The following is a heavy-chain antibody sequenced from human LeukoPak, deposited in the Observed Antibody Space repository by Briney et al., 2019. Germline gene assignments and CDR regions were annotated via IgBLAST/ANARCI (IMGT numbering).Heavy chain of an antibody. CDR3: AKGGIRYGYWFDH. CDR2: ISSTGNSI. V-gene: IGHV3-11*01. J-gene: IGHJ5*02. D-gene: IGHD3-10*01. CDR1: GFRFSDYY. Sequence: PGGSLRLSCAATGFRFSDYYMSWIRQAPGKGLEWVAYISSTGNSIFYADSVKGRFTISRDHAKNSLSLQLNSLRAEDTAVYYCAKGGIRYGYWFDHWGQGPLVTVSS.